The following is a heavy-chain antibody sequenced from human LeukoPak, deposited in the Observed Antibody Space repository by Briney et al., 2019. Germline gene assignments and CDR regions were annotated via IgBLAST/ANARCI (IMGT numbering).Heavy chain of an antibody. CDR3: ARVVAGVGAAFDY. Sequence: ASVKASCKPSGYTLTDYYMHWVRRAPGQGLEWMGWIDPNTGGTNYAQKFQDRVTMTGDTSISTAYMELNRLRSDDTAVYYCARVVAGVGAAFDYWGQGTLVTVSS. CDR2: IDPNTGGT. CDR1: GYTLTDYY. D-gene: IGHD6-13*01. J-gene: IGHJ4*02. V-gene: IGHV1-2*02.